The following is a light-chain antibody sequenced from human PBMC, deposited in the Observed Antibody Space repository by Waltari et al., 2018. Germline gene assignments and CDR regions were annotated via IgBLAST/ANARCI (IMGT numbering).Light chain of an antibody. CDR3: QQYYNVPLT. V-gene: IGKV1-NL1*01. Sequence: DIRMTQSPSSLSASVGDRVTITCRASQGISDSLAWYQQKPGKAPKFLLYDASTLESGVPSRFSGGGSGTDYTLTISSLQPEDFATYYCQQYYNVPLTFGGGTKVEIK. CDR2: DAS. J-gene: IGKJ4*01. CDR1: QGISDS.